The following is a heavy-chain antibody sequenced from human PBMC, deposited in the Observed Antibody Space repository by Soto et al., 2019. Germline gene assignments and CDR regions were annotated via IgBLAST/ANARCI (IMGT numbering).Heavy chain of an antibody. Sequence: SETLSLTCTVSGGSISSGGYYWSWIRQHPGKGLEWIGYIYYSGSTYYNPSLKSRVTISVDTSKNQFSLKLSSVTAADTAVYYCARVGLLDYHYYRLAVWGQGTTVTVSS. J-gene: IGHJ6*02. CDR1: GGSISSGGYY. D-gene: IGHD3-16*01. CDR3: ARVGLLDYHYYRLAV. V-gene: IGHV4-30-4*08. CDR2: IYYSGST.